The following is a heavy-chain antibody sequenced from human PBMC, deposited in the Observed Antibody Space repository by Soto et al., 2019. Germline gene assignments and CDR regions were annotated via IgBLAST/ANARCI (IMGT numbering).Heavy chain of an antibody. V-gene: IGHV4-59*01. Sequence: QVQLQESGPGLVKPSETLSLTCTVSGGSISSYYWSWIRQPPGKGLEWIGYIYYSGSTNYNPSLTSRVTIPVDTTKNQFSLKLSSVTAADTAVYYCARDKWGSSGSDYWGQGTLVTVSS. J-gene: IGHJ4*02. CDR3: ARDKWGSSGSDY. CDR2: IYYSGST. CDR1: GGSISSYY. D-gene: IGHD6-19*01.